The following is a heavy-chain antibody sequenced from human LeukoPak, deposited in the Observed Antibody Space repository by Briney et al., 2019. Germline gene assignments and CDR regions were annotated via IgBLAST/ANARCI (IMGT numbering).Heavy chain of an antibody. D-gene: IGHD6-6*01. Sequence: ASVKVSCKASGYTFTSYDINWVRQATGQGLEWMGWMNPNSGNTGYAQKFQGRVTMTRNTSISTAYMELSSLRSEDTAVYYCARENSGSGQIDPWGQGTLVTVSS. CDR1: GYTFTSYD. V-gene: IGHV1-8*01. J-gene: IGHJ5*02. CDR2: MNPNSGNT. CDR3: ARENSGSGQIDP.